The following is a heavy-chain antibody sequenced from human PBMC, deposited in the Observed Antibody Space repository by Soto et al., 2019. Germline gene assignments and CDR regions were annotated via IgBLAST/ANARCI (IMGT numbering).Heavy chain of an antibody. CDR2: IIPIFGTA. J-gene: IGHJ6*02. CDR1: GGTFSSYA. Sequence: QVQLVQSGAEVKKPGSSVKVSCKASGGTFSSYAISWVRQAPGQGLEWMGGIIPIFGTANYAQKFQGRVTITADESTSTAYMELSSLRSEDTAVYYCARGNVVTTLASDSYYYCGMDVWGQGTTVTVSS. CDR3: ARGNVVTTLASDSYYYCGMDV. D-gene: IGHD4-4*01. V-gene: IGHV1-69*12.